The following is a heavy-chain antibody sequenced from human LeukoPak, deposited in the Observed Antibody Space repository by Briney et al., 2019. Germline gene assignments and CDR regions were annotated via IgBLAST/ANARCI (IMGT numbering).Heavy chain of an antibody. J-gene: IGHJ4*02. Sequence: GASVKVSCKASGYTFTRYYMHWVRQAPGQRLEWMGMINPSVGTTGRAQKFQGRVTVTRDTSTSTVYMEMSSLRSEDTAVYYCARGPENYYYFDYWGQGTLVTVSS. CDR1: GYTFTRYY. CDR2: INPSVGTT. D-gene: IGHD1-14*01. V-gene: IGHV1-46*01. CDR3: ARGPENYYYFDY.